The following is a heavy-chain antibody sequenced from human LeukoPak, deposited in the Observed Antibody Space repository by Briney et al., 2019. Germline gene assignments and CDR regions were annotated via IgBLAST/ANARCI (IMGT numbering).Heavy chain of an antibody. CDR3: ARSEFGELSLD. Sequence: ASVKVSCKASGGTFSSYAISWVRQAPGQGLEWMGWMNPNSGNTGYAQKFQGRVTMTRNTSISTAYMELSSLRSEDTAVYYCARSEFGELSLDWGQGTLVTVSS. D-gene: IGHD3-10*01. CDR1: GGTFSSYA. V-gene: IGHV1-8*02. CDR2: MNPNSGNT. J-gene: IGHJ4*02.